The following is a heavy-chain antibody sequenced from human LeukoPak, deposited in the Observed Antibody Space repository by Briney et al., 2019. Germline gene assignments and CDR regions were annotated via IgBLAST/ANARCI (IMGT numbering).Heavy chain of an antibody. J-gene: IGHJ4*02. CDR3: ARHIAAAGTKYFDY. Sequence: PGESLKISCKGSGYRFTNYWIGWVRQMPGKGLEWMGIIYPGDSETRYSPSFQGQVTISADKSISTAYLQWSSLKASDTAMYYCARHIAAAGTKYFDYWGQGTLVTVSS. CDR2: IYPGDSET. CDR1: GYRFTNYW. D-gene: IGHD6-13*01. V-gene: IGHV5-51*01.